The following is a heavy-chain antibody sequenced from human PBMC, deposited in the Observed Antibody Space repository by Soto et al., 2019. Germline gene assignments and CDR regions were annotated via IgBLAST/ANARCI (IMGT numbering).Heavy chain of an antibody. V-gene: IGHV3-33*01. CDR3: ARTQAGPDSFDI. CDR2: IWYDGSNK. Sequence: RGDWRLSWAASGCIFSSYGMHWGRQAPGKGLEWVAVIWYDGSNKYYADSVKGRFTISRDNSKNTLYLQMNSLRAEDTAVYYFARTQAGPDSFDIWGTGTMVTGSS. CDR1: GCIFSSYG. J-gene: IGHJ3*02.